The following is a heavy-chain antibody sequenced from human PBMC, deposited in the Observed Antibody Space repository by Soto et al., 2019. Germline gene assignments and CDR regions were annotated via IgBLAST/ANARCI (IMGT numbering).Heavy chain of an antibody. V-gene: IGHV3-30*18. D-gene: IGHD6-13*01. CDR3: AKDWEYRSSWRTVSLDY. Sequence: GGSLRLSCAASGFTFSSYGMHWVRQAPGKGLEWVAVISYDGSNKYYADSVKGRFTISRDNSKNTLYLQMNSLRAEDTAVYYCAKDWEYRSSWRTVSLDYWGQGTLVTVSS. J-gene: IGHJ4*02. CDR1: GFTFSSYG. CDR2: ISYDGSNK.